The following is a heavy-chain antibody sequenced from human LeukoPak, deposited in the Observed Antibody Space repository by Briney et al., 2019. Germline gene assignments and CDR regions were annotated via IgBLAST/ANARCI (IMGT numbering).Heavy chain of an antibody. Sequence: SETLSLTCAVYGGSFSGYYWSWIRQPPGKGLEWIGEINHSGSTNYNPSLKSRITISVDTSKNQFSLKLSSVTAADTAVFYCARRFGLLWFGEPNYYLDYWGQGTLVTVSS. J-gene: IGHJ4*02. CDR2: INHSGST. CDR3: ARRFGLLWFGEPNYYLDY. V-gene: IGHV4-34*01. D-gene: IGHD3-10*01. CDR1: GGSFSGYY.